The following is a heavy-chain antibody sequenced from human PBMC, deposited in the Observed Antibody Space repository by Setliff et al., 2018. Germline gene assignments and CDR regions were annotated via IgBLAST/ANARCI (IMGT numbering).Heavy chain of an antibody. CDR1: AYSFSGYY. D-gene: IGHD4-17*01. CDR2: MNTNSGDT. J-gene: IGHJ4*02. Sequence: ASVKVSCKTSAYSFSGYYIHWVRQAPGQGLEWMGWMNTNSGDTKYTQKFQGRVTMTRDTSISTAYMDLSRLTSDDTAVYYCAREVLSTVVAWDYWGQGTLVTVSS. V-gene: IGHV1-2*02. CDR3: AREVLSTVVAWDY.